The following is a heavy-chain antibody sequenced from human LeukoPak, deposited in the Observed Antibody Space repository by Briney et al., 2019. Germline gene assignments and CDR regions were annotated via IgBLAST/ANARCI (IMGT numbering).Heavy chain of an antibody. CDR1: GFTFSNYA. Sequence: GGSLRLSCAASGFTFSNYAMNWVRQAPGKGLEWVAAISYDGSNKYYADSVKGRFTISRDNSENTLYLQMNSLRAEDTAVFYCARDRTTFGDYGYFDYWGQGTLVTVSS. CDR2: ISYDGSNK. D-gene: IGHD4-17*01. J-gene: IGHJ4*02. CDR3: ARDRTTFGDYGYFDY. V-gene: IGHV3-30*04.